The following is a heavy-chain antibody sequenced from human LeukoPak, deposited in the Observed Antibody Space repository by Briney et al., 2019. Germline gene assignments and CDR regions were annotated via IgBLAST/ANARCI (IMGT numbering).Heavy chain of an antibody. V-gene: IGHV3-21*01. Sequence: GGSLRLSCAASGFTFGDYTMNWVRQAPGKGLEWVSSISSGGTYKYYADSVKGRFTISRDNAKNSLYLQMNSLRAEDTAVYYCASHYDFWSAYSNFGFWGQGTLVTVSS. CDR2: ISSGGTYK. D-gene: IGHD3-3*01. CDR1: GFTFGDYT. J-gene: IGHJ4*02. CDR3: ASHYDFWSAYSNFGF.